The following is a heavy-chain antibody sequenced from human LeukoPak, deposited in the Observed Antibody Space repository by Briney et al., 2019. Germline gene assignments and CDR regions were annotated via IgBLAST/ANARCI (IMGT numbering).Heavy chain of an antibody. J-gene: IGHJ4*02. V-gene: IGHV3-23*01. CDR3: AREGLVDSRSLDS. Sequence: PGGSLRLSCAASGFTFSSYGMHWVRQAPGEGLDWVSVISGAGRGATTFYADSVKGRFIISRDNSKNTLYLQMNSLRVEDTAVYYCAREGLVDSRSLDSWGQGTLVTVSS. CDR2: ISGAGRGATT. D-gene: IGHD1-26*01. CDR1: GFTFSSYG.